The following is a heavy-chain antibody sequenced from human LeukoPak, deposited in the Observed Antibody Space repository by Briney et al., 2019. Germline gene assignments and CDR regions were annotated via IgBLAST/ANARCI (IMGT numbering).Heavy chain of an antibody. J-gene: IGHJ5*02. CDR2: VHYSGST. CDR1: GGAISSYY. D-gene: IGHD6-13*01. CDR3: ARDVGAAAGNNWFDP. Sequence: SETLSLTCTVSGGAISSYYWSWIRQPPGKGLEWIGYVHYSGSTNYKPSLKSRVTISVDTSKNQFSLKLSSVTAADTAVYYCARDVGAAAGNNWFDPWGQGTLVTVSS. V-gene: IGHV4-59*12.